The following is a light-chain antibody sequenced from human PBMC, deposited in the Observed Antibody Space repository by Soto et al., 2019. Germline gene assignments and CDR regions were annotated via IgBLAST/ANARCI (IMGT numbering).Light chain of an antibody. CDR2: DVS. CDR3: SSYRGRSTIYV. V-gene: IGLV2-14*01. J-gene: IGLJ1*01. CDR1: SSDVGGYNY. Sequence: QSVLTQPASVSGSPGQSITISCTGTSSDVGGYNYVSWYQQHPGKAPKLMIYDVSNRPSGVSNRFSGSKSGNTASLTISGLQAEDEADYYCSSYRGRSTIYVCGTGTKVTVL.